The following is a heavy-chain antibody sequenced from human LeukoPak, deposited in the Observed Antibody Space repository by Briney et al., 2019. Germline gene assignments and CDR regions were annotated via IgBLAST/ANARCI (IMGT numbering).Heavy chain of an antibody. CDR3: ARAVHCSSTSCYGVSSNKYYYYMDV. CDR2: INPNSGGT. D-gene: IGHD2-2*01. V-gene: IGHV1-2*02. CDR1: GYTFTGYY. J-gene: IGHJ6*03. Sequence: ASVTVSCKASGYTFTGYYMHWVRQAPGQGLEWMGWINPNSGGTNYAQKFQGRVTMTRDTSISTAYMELSRLRSDDTAVYYWARAVHCSSTSCYGVSSNKYYYYMDVWGKGTTVTVSS.